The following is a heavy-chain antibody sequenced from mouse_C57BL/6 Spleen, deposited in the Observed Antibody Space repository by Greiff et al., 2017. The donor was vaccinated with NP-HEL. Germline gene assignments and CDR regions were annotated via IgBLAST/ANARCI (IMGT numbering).Heavy chain of an antibody. V-gene: IGHV5-16*01. CDR3: ARVSYYGGVFYWYFDV. D-gene: IGHD1-1*01. CDR1: GFTFSDYY. Sequence: DVHLVESEGGLVQPGSSMKLSCTASGFTFSDYYMAWVRQVPEKGLEWVANINYDGSSTYYLDSLKSRFIISRDNAKNILYLQMSSLKSEDTATYYCARVSYYGGVFYWYFDVWGTGTTVTVSS. J-gene: IGHJ1*03. CDR2: INYDGSST.